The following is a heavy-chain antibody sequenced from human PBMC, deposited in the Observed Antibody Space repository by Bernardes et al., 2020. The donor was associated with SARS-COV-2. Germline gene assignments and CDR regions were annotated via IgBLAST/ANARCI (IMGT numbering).Heavy chain of an antibody. J-gene: IGHJ6*02. V-gene: IGHV3-7*01. CDR2: IKQDGSEI. CDR3: VRRSPSTRPAEMPTFYYSSDV. CDR1: GFSFGRHW. D-gene: IGHD6-6*01. Sequence: GGSLRLSCAASGFSFGRHWMNWVRQAPGKGLEWVANIKQDGSEINYVDSVKGRFTVSRDNSMNSLYLQMDSLRAEDTAVYYCVRRSPSTRPAEMPTFYYSSDVWAQEPTVTVSS.